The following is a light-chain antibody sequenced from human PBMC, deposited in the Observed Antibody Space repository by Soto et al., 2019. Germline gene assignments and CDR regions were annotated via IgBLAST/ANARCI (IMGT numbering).Light chain of an antibody. J-gene: IGKJ3*01. CDR3: QQRSNFT. Sequence: EIVLTQSPATLSLSPGERATLSCRASQSVSSYLAWYQQKPGQAPRLLIYDASNRATGIPARFSGSGSGTDFTLTISSLEPEDFAVYYCQQRSNFTFGPGTKWDIK. V-gene: IGKV3-11*01. CDR2: DAS. CDR1: QSVSSY.